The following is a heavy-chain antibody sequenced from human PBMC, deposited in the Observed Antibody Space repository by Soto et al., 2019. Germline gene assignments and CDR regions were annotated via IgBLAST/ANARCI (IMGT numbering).Heavy chain of an antibody. V-gene: IGHV1-46*01. D-gene: IGHD3-22*01. CDR2: INANGGST. CDR1: GYIFTNHY. Sequence: QVQLVQSGAEVKPPGASVRLSCEASGYIFTNHYIHWVRQAPGQGLEWMGIINANGGSTNYLQKFQGRVTMTMDTSTSTVYMELSSLRSEDTAVYFCTRADYYDISGFFYDCWGQGTLVTVSS. CDR3: TRADYYDISGFFYDC. J-gene: IGHJ4*02.